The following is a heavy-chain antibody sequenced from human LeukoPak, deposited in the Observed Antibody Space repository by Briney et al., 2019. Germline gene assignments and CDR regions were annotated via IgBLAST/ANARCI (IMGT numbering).Heavy chain of an antibody. V-gene: IGHV1-2*02. J-gene: IGHJ4*02. Sequence: ASVKVSCKASGYTFTGYYLHWVRQAPGQGLEWMGWINPNSGDTNYAQKSQGRVTMTRDTSISTAYMELRSLRSDDTAVYYCARVVGGEFDYWGQGTLVTVSS. CDR1: GYTFTGYY. CDR2: INPNSGDT. D-gene: IGHD2-2*01. CDR3: ARVVGGEFDY.